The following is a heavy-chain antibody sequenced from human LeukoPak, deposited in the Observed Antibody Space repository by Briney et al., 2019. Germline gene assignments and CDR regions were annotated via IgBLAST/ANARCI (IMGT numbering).Heavy chain of an antibody. CDR1: GYTFTGYY. D-gene: IGHD3-16*02. CDR3: ARDLDYDYVWGSYRQTFDY. V-gene: IGHV1-2*02. CDR2: INPNSGGT. Sequence: ASVKVSCKASGYTFTGYYMHWVRQAPGQGLEWMGWINPNSGGTNYAQKFQGRVTITADKSTSTAYMELSSLRSEDTAVYYCARDLDYDYVWGSYRQTFDYWGQGTLVTVSS. J-gene: IGHJ4*02.